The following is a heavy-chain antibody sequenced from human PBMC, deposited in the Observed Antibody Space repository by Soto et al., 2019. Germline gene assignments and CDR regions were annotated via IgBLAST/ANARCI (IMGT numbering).Heavy chain of an antibody. J-gene: IGHJ6*02. CDR2: IIPIFGPA. CDR3: ASGYSTGWSYVMDV. D-gene: IGHD6-19*01. Sequence: SVKVSCKASGGTFSSIAINWVRQAPGQGLEWMGGIIPIFGPANYAQKFQGRVTITADESTSTAYMELSSLRSEDTAVYYCASGYSTGWSYVMDVWGQGTTVTVS. V-gene: IGHV1-69*13. CDR1: GGTFSSIA.